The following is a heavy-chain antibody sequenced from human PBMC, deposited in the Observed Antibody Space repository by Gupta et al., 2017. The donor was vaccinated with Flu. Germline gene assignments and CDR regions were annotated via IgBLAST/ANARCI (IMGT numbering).Heavy chain of an antibody. J-gene: IGHJ6*02. CDR1: GYTFNDYY. V-gene: IGHV1-2*02. CDR2: INPQSGGT. Sequence: QVQLVQSGAEVKKPGASVKVSCKASGYTFNDYYVHWVRQAPGQGLEWLGWINPQSGGTNYAQKFQGRVTMTRDTSFRTAYMELRRLRYDDTAVHYCARDAGYYYYGLDVWGQGTTVTVSS. CDR3: ARDAGYYYYGLDV.